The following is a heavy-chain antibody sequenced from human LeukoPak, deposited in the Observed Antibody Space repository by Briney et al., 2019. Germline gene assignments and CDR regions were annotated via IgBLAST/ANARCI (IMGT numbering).Heavy chain of an antibody. CDR2: ISSNGGST. CDR3: ARDHRALSGSYYRAGNSFDY. Sequence: PGGSLRLSCAASGFTFSSYAMHWVRQAPGKGLEYVSAISSNGGSTYYANSVKGRFTISRDNSKNTLYLQMGSLRAEDMAVYYCARDHRALSGSYYRAGNSFDYWGQGTLVTVSS. CDR1: GFTFSSYA. J-gene: IGHJ4*02. D-gene: IGHD1-26*01. V-gene: IGHV3-64*01.